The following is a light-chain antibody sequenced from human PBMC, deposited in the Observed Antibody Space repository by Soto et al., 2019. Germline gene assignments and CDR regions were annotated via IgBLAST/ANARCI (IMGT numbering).Light chain of an antibody. J-gene: IGKJ5*01. Sequence: EILLTQSPDTLSLSPGERATLSCRAAQSVGTRLAWYQHKTGQAPRLLISGASSRATGIPDRFTGSGSETSFTLTISRLEPEDFALYYCQHYQSGHPINFGQGTDW. V-gene: IGKV3-20*01. CDR3: QHYQSGHPIN. CDR2: GAS. CDR1: QSVGTR.